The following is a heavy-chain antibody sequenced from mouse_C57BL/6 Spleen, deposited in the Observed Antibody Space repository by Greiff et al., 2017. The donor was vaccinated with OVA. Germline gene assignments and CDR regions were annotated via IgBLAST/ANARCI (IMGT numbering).Heavy chain of an antibody. V-gene: IGHV1-69*01. CDR1: GYTFTSYW. J-gene: IGHJ4*01. CDR3: ARAPYYGSSFYAMDY. Sequence: VKLQQPGAELVMPGASVKLSCKASGYTFTSYWMHWVKQRPGQGLEWIGEIDPSDSYTNYNQKFKGKSTLTVDKSSSTAYMQLSSLTSEDSAVYYCARAPYYGSSFYAMDYWGQGTSVTVSS. CDR2: IDPSDSYT. D-gene: IGHD1-1*01.